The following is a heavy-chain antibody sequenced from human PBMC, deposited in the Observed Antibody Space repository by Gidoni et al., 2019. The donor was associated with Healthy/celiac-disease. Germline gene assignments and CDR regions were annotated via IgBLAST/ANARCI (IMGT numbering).Heavy chain of an antibody. D-gene: IGHD6-19*01. CDR1: GFTFDDYG. CDR3: ARVRYSSGWSEYFQH. J-gene: IGHJ1*01. V-gene: IGHV3-20*01. CDR2: INWNGGST. Sequence: EVQLVASGGGVVRPGGSLRLSCAASGFTFDDYGMSWVRQAPGKGLEWVSGINWNGGSTGYADSVKGRFTISRDNAKNSLYLQMNSLRAEDTALYHCARVRYSSGWSEYFQHWGQGTLVTVSS.